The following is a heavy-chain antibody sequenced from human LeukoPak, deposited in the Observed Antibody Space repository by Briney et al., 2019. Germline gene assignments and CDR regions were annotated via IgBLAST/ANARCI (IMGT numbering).Heavy chain of an antibody. CDR1: GGSISSSSYY. D-gene: IGHD5-18*01. J-gene: IGHJ4*02. CDR2: IYYSGST. Sequence: PSETLSLTCTVSGGSISSSSYYWGWIRQPPGKGLGWIGSIYYSGSTYYNPSLESRVTISVDTSKNQFSLKLSSVTAADTAVYYCARQPDTAMEYYFDYWGQGTLVTVSS. CDR3: ARQPDTAMEYYFDY. V-gene: IGHV4-39*01.